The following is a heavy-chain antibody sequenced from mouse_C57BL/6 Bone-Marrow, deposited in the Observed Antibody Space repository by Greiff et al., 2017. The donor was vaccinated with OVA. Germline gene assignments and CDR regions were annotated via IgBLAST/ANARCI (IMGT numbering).Heavy chain of an antibody. J-gene: IGHJ1*03. CDR1: GFTFSDFY. V-gene: IGHV7-1*01. CDR2: SRNKANDYTT. D-gene: IGHD2-5*01. Sequence: DVMLVESGGGLVQPGGSLRLSCATSGFTFSDFYMEWVRQAPGKGLEWIAASRNKANDYTTEYSASVKGRFIVSRDTSQSILYLQMNALRAEDTAIYYCARAYYSNYWYFDVWGTGTTVTVSS. CDR3: ARAYYSNYWYFDV.